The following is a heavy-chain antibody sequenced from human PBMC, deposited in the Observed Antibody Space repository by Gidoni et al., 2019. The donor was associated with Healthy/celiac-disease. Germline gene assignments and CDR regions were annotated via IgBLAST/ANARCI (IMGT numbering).Heavy chain of an antibody. V-gene: IGHV3-21*01. J-gene: IGHJ6*02. D-gene: IGHD3-10*01. Sequence: EVQLVESGGGLVKPGGSLRLSCAASGFTFSSYSMNWVRQAPGKGLVWVSSISSSSSYIYYADSVKGRFTISRDNAKNSLYLQMTSLSAEDTAVYYCARDREGYGMDVWGQGTTVTVSS. CDR1: GFTFSSYS. CDR3: ARDREGYGMDV. CDR2: ISSSSSYI.